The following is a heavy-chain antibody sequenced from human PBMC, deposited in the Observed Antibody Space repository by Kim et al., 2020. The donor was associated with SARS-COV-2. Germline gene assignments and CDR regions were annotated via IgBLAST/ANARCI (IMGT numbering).Heavy chain of an antibody. V-gene: IGHV4-59*01. CDR3: ARAVAGPFYSVNFFDP. CDR2: VYYRGST. J-gene: IGHJ5*02. Sequence: SETLSLTCTVSGGSTSSDFWSWIRQPPGKGLEWIGYVYYRGSTNYNSSLRSRVTISLDTSNNQFSLTLNSVTAADTAVYYCARAVAGPFYSVNFFDPWG. D-gene: IGHD2-21*01. CDR1: GGSTSSDF.